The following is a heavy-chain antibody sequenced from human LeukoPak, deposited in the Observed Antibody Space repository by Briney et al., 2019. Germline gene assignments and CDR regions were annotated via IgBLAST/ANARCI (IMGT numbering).Heavy chain of an antibody. J-gene: IGHJ4*02. Sequence: PGGSLRLSCAASGFTFSSYAMHWVRQAPGKGLEWVAVISYDGSNKYYADSVKGRFTISRDNSKNTLYLQMNSLRAEDTAVYYCARDVYYYDSSGYSPGDYWGQGTLVTVSS. CDR2: ISYDGSNK. CDR1: GFTFSSYA. V-gene: IGHV3-30-3*01. D-gene: IGHD3-22*01. CDR3: ARDVYYYDSSGYSPGDY.